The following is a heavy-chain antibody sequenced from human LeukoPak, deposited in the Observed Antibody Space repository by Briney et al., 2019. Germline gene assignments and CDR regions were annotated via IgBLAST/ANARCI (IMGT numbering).Heavy chain of an antibody. CDR2: TYPGDSGT. J-gene: IGHJ4*02. V-gene: IGHV5-51*01. D-gene: IGHD3-16*01. CDR3: ARQLGLRSLDY. Sequence: GESLKISCKGSGYTFTGYWIAWVRQMPGKGLELMGITYPGDSGTIYSPSFQGHVTISADKSISTAYLQWSSLKASDTAIYYCARQLGLRSLDYWGQGTLVTVSS. CDR1: GYTFTGYW.